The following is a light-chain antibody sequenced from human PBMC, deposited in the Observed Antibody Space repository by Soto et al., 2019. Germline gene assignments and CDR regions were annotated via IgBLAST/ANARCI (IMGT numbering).Light chain of an antibody. Sequence: EIVLTQSPATLSLSPGERATLSCRASQGVSSSYLAWYKQKPVQAPRLLIYGASSRATGIPDRFSGSWSGTDFTLTISRLEPEDFAVYYCQQDGSSPPITFGQGTRLEIK. CDR1: QGVSSSY. CDR3: QQDGSSPPIT. V-gene: IGKV3-20*01. J-gene: IGKJ5*01. CDR2: GAS.